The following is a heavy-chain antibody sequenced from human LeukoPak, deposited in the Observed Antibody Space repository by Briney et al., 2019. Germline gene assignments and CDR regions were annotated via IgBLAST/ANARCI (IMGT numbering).Heavy chain of an antibody. CDR2: IYYTGDI. CDR3: ARLHGGAFDI. D-gene: IGHD3-16*01. J-gene: IGHJ3*02. V-gene: IGHV4-59*08. Sequence: SETLSLTCTVSGGSVSGDSWTWIRQPAGNGLEWIGYIYYTGDINYNPSLKSRVAISVDTSRNQFSLKLSSVTAADTAVYYCARLHGGAFDIWGQGTMVTVSS. CDR1: GGSVSGDS.